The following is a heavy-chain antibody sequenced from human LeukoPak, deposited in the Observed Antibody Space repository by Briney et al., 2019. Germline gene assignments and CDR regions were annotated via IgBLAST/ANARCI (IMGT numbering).Heavy chain of an antibody. CDR2: IRSNSDGGTI. Sequence: PGGSLRLSCAASGFSVSSNYMNWVRQAPGKGLEWVGRIRSNSDGGTIDYAAPVKGRFTLSRDDSKTTLYLQMNSLQTEDTAVYYCATDFYDSTWGQGTLVTVSS. D-gene: IGHD3-22*01. J-gene: IGHJ5*02. CDR3: ATDFYDST. V-gene: IGHV3-15*07. CDR1: GFSVSSNY.